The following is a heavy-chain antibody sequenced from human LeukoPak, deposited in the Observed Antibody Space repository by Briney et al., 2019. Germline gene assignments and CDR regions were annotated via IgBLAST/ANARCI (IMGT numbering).Heavy chain of an antibody. CDR2: ISAYNGNT. D-gene: IGHD3-3*01. CDR3: ARVGDFWSGYYGYYYYGMDV. J-gene: IGHJ6*02. CDR1: GYTFTSYG. V-gene: IGHV1-18*01. Sequence: ASVKVSCKASGYTFTSYGISWVRQAPGQGLEWMGWISAYNGNTHYAQKLQGRVTMTTDTSTSTAYMELRSLRSDDTAVYYCARVGDFWSGYYGYYYYGMDVWGQGTTVTVSS.